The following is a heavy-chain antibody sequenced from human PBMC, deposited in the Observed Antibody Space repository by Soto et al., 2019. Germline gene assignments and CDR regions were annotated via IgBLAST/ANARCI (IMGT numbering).Heavy chain of an antibody. CDR3: AKDPGSTFQEQNAQNATFAY. V-gene: IGHV3-30*18. CDR1: EGTSSSYG. J-gene: IGHJ4*02. CDR2: ISYDGSNK. Sequence: RDSCGAVEGTSSSYGMHRVSKKTGKGLEWVAVISYDGSNKYYADSVKGRFTISRDNSKNTLYLQMNSLRAEDTAVYYCAKDPGSTFQEQNAQNATFAYWGQGTLVTVSS. D-gene: IGHD1-1*01.